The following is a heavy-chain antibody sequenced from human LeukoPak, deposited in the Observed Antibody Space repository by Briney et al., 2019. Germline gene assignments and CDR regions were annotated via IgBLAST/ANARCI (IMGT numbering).Heavy chain of an antibody. J-gene: IGHJ5*02. CDR1: GFTVSSNY. Sequence: GGSLRLSCAASGFTVSSNYMSWVRQAPGKGLEWVSVIYSGGSTYYADSVKGRFTISRDNSKNTLYLQMNALRAEDTAIYYCAKDSSSYINWFDPWGQGTLVTVSS. V-gene: IGHV3-53*01. CDR2: IYSGGST. D-gene: IGHD2-15*01. CDR3: AKDSSSYINWFDP.